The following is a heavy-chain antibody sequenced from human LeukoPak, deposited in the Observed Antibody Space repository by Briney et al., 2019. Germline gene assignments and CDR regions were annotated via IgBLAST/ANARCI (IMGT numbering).Heavy chain of an antibody. J-gene: IGHJ4*02. Sequence: GGSLRLSCAASGFTFSSYWMSWVRQAPGKGLEWVADIKQDGSEKYYVDSVKGRFTISRDNAKNSLYLQMNSLRAEDTAVYYCARDLPIPYYDSSGYHYGTVDYWGQGTLVTVSS. CDR1: GFTFSSYW. V-gene: IGHV3-7*01. D-gene: IGHD3-22*01. CDR3: ARDLPIPYYDSSGYHYGTVDY. CDR2: IKQDGSEK.